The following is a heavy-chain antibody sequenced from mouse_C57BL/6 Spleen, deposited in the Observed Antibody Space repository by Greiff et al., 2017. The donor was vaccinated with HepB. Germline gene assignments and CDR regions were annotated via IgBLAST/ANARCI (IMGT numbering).Heavy chain of an antibody. CDR2: IDPSDSYT. V-gene: IGHV1-59*01. D-gene: IGHD3-2*02. J-gene: IGHJ3*01. Sequence: QVQLQQPGAELVRPGTSVKLSCKASGYTFTSYWMHWVKQRPGQGLEWIGVIDPSDSYTNYNQKFKGKATLTVDTSSSTAYMQLSSLTSEDSAVYYCARDSSGGSLLAYWGQGTLVTVSA. CDR1: GYTFTSYW. CDR3: ARDSSGGSLLAY.